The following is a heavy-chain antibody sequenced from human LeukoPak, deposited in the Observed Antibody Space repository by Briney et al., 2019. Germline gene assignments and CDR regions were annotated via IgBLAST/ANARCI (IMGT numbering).Heavy chain of an antibody. CDR3: AKDRRLPMVVTAIDY. V-gene: IGHV3-30*07. CDR1: GFTFSSYA. J-gene: IGHJ4*02. Sequence: GRSLRLSCAASGFTFSSYAMHWVRQAPGKGLEWVAVISYDGSNKYYADSVKGRFTISRDNSKNTLYLQMNSLRAEDTAVYHCAKDRRLPMVVTAIDYWGQGTLVTVSS. CDR2: ISYDGSNK. D-gene: IGHD2-21*02.